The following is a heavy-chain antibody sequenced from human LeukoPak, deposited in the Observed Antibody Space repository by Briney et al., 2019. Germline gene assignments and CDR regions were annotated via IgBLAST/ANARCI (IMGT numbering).Heavy chain of an antibody. J-gene: IGHJ2*01. V-gene: IGHV3-48*01. Sequence: GGSLRLSCAASGFTFSSYALNWVRQAPRKELEWLSYISTSSTTIYYADSVKGRFTISRDNSKNTLYLQMNSLRAEDTAVYYCARAPVGAPYWYFDLWGRGTLVTVSS. D-gene: IGHD1-26*01. CDR1: GFTFSSYA. CDR3: ARAPVGAPYWYFDL. CDR2: ISTSSTTI.